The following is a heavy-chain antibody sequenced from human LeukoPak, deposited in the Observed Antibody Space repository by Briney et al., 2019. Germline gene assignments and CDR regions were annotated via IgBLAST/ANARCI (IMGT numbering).Heavy chain of an antibody. CDR2: IYPSGTT. V-gene: IGHV4-38-2*01. CDR1: GYSISSGYY. D-gene: IGHD3-22*01. CDR3: AWKYFYDSSCYFYVDQ. Sequence: PSETLSLTCAVSGYSISSGYYWGWIRQSPEKGLEWIGSIYPSGTTYYNPSLKSRVTISIDTSKNQFSLNLNSVTAADTALYYCAWKYFYDSSCYFYVDQWGQGILVTVSS. J-gene: IGHJ4*02.